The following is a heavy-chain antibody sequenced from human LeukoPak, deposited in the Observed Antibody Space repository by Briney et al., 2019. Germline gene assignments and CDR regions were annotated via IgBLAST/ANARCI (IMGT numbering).Heavy chain of an antibody. V-gene: IGHV3-21*04. CDR1: GFTFSSYS. J-gene: IGHJ3*02. Sequence: GGSLRLSCAASGFTFSSYSMNWVRQAPGKGLEWVSSISSSSSYIYNADSVKGRFTISRDDAKNSLYLQMNSLRAEDTAVYYYARPLYGGREAFDIWGQGTLVTVSS. D-gene: IGHD4-23*01. CDR2: ISSSSSYI. CDR3: ARPLYGGREAFDI.